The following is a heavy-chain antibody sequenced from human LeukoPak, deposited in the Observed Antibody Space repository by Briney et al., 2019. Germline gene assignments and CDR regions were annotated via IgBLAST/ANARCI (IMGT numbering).Heavy chain of an antibody. CDR3: ARESIAAAGKSRFDY. Sequence: PEGSLRLSCAASGFTFSSYAMHWVRQAPGKGLEWVAVISYDGSNKYYADSVKGRFTISRDNSKNTLYLQMNSLGAEDTAVYYCARESIAAAGKSRFDYWGQGTLVTVSS. D-gene: IGHD6-13*01. CDR2: ISYDGSNK. J-gene: IGHJ4*02. CDR1: GFTFSSYA. V-gene: IGHV3-30-3*01.